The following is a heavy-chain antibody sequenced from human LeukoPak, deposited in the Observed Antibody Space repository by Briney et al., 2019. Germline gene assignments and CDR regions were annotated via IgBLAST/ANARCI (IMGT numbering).Heavy chain of an antibody. CDR2: IYPDDSTT. Sequence: RAGESLKISCKGSGYSFTNYWIGWVRQMPGKGLEWMGIIYPDDSTTTYSPSFPGQVTISADKSISTAYLQWSSLKASDTAMYYCARLPRDTAMEYDYWGQGTLVTVSS. CDR1: GYSFTNYW. V-gene: IGHV5-51*01. D-gene: IGHD5-18*01. CDR3: ARLPRDTAMEYDY. J-gene: IGHJ4*02.